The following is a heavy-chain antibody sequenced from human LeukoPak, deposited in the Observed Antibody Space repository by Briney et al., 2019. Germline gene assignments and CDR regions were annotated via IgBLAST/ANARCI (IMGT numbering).Heavy chain of an antibody. CDR2: ISYDGSHQ. J-gene: IGHJ6*04. V-gene: IGHV3-33*05. CDR1: GFSFSDFG. D-gene: IGHD4-11*01. CDR3: AKWAGAYPYSYMEV. Sequence: GRSLRLSCAASGFSFSDFGMHWVRQAPGKGLECVAAISYDGSHQFYGGSVKGRFTISRDNSKNTLNLQMSSLRAEDTAVYYCAKWAGAYPYSYMEVWGTGTTVTVSS.